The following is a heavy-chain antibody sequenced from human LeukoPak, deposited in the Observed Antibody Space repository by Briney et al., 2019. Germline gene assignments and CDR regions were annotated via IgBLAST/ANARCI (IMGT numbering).Heavy chain of an antibody. CDR2: MNPNSGNT. Sequence: ASVKVSCKASGHTFTSYDINWVRQATGQGLEWMGWMNPNSGNTGYAQKFQGRVTMTRNTSISTAYMELSSLRSEDTAVYYCASLRNSDYYYGMDVWGQGTTVTVSS. D-gene: IGHD5-24*01. J-gene: IGHJ6*02. V-gene: IGHV1-8*01. CDR1: GHTFTSYD. CDR3: ASLRNSDYYYGMDV.